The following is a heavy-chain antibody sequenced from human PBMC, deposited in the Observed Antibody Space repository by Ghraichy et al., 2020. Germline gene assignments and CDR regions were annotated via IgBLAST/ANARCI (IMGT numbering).Heavy chain of an antibody. CDR3: ARDGGRWLQFFQQ. J-gene: IGHJ1*01. CDR1: EFSFSKYG. Sequence: GGSLRLSCVGSEFSFSKYGMSWVRQAPGKGLEWVAIIWFDGSNKNYGDSVKGRFTISRDNSRNTVYLQMNSLRAEDTAVYYCARDGGRWLQFFQQWGQGTLFTVSA. V-gene: IGHV3-33*07. D-gene: IGHD5-24*01. CDR2: IWFDGSNK.